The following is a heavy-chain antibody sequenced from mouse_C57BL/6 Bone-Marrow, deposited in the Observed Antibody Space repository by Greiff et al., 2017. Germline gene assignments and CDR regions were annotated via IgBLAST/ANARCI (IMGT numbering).Heavy chain of an antibody. Sequence: VQLQQPGAELVKPGASVKLSCKASGYTFTSYWMHWVKQRPGRGLEWIGRIDPNSGGTKYNEKFKSKATLTVDKPASTAYMQLSSLTSEDSAVYYCERWYGSSQAWFAYWGQGTLVTVSA. J-gene: IGHJ3*01. CDR2: IDPNSGGT. CDR1: GYTFTSYW. V-gene: IGHV1-72*01. CDR3: ERWYGSSQAWFAY. D-gene: IGHD1-1*01.